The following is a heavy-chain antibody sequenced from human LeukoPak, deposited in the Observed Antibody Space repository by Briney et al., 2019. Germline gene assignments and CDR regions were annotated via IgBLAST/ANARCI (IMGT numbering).Heavy chain of an antibody. CDR1: GGSISSSNW. Sequence: SETLSLTCAVSGGSISSSNWWSWVRQPPGKGLEWIGEIYHSGSTNYNPSLKSRVTISVDKSKNQFSLKLSSVTAADTAVYYCARIRYYYDIGYMDVWGKGTTVTISS. D-gene: IGHD3-22*01. CDR3: ARIRYYYDIGYMDV. V-gene: IGHV4-4*02. J-gene: IGHJ6*03. CDR2: IYHSGST.